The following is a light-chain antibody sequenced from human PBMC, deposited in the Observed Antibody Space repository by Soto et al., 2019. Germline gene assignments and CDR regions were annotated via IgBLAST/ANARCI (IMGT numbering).Light chain of an antibody. CDR1: SGHSTYI. Sequence: QSVPTQSSSASASLGSSVKLTCILSSGHSTYIIAWHQQQPGKAPRFLMTLDRSGSYNRGSGVPDRFSGSSSGADRYLTISKLQFEDEGDYYCETWYSNTHKVFGGGTKLTVL. CDR2: LDRSGSY. J-gene: IGLJ3*02. CDR3: ETWYSNTHKV. V-gene: IGLV4-60*02.